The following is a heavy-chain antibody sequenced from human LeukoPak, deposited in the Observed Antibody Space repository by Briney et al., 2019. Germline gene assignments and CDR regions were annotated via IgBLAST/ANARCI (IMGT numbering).Heavy chain of an antibody. V-gene: IGHV4-38-2*02. CDR1: GYSISSGYY. CDR3: AGSDY. J-gene: IGHJ4*02. CDR2: IYHSGST. Sequence: SETLSLTCTVSGYSISSGYYWGWIRQPPGKGLEWIGSIYHSGSTYYNPSLKSRVTISVDTSKNQFSLKLSSVTAADTAVYYCAGSDYWGQGTLVTVSS.